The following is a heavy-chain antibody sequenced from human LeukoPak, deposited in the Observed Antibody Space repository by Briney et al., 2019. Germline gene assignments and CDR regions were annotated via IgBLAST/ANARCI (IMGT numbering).Heavy chain of an antibody. J-gene: IGHJ5*02. CDR1: GGTFSSYA. CDR3: ARSEGIIAVAEGNWFDP. V-gene: IGHV1-69*04. CDR2: IIPILGIA. Sequence: ASVKVSCKASGGTFSSYAISWVRQAPGQGLEWMGRIIPILGIANYAQKFQGRVTITADKSTSTAYMELSSPRSEDTAVYYCARSEGIIAVAEGNWFDPWGQGTLVTVSS. D-gene: IGHD6-19*01.